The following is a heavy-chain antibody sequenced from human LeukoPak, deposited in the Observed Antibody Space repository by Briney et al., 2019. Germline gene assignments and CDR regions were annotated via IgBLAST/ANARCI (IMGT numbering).Heavy chain of an antibody. J-gene: IGHJ6*02. Sequence: ASVKVSCKASGYTFTSYDINWVRQATGQGLEWMGWMNPNSGNTGYAQKFQGRVTMTRNTSISTAYMELSSLRSEDTAVYYCARRLLPFNFDWLYPTGNYYGMDVWGQGTTVTVSS. D-gene: IGHD3-9*01. CDR3: ARRLLPFNFDWLYPTGNYYGMDV. CDR2: MNPNSGNT. V-gene: IGHV1-8*01. CDR1: GYTFTSYD.